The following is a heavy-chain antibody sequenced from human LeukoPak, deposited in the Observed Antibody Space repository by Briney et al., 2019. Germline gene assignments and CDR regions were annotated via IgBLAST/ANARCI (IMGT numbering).Heavy chain of an antibody. J-gene: IGHJ4*02. CDR2: IRYDGSNK. CDR1: GFTFNIYG. V-gene: IGHV3-30*02. CDR3: AKDRISIFGVVSSLDY. D-gene: IGHD3-3*01. Sequence: GGSLRLSCAASGFTFNIYGMHWVRQAPGKGLEWVAFIRYDGSNKYYADSVKGRFTISRDNSKNTLYLQMNSLRAEDTAVYYCAKDRISIFGVVSSLDYWGQGTLVTVSS.